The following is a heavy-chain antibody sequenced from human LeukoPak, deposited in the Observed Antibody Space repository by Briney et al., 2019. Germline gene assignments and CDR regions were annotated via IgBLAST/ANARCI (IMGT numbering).Heavy chain of an antibody. J-gene: IGHJ6*03. Sequence: SETLSLTCTVSGGSISSGGYYWSWIRQHPGKGLEWIGYIYYSGSTYYNPSLKSRVTISVDTSKNQFSLRLSSVTAADTAVYYCARHILDIYGSSGYYRKNYYYYMDVWGKGTTVTVSS. V-gene: IGHV4-31*03. CDR3: ARHILDIYGSSGYYRKNYYYYMDV. CDR1: GGSISSGGYY. D-gene: IGHD3-22*01. CDR2: IYYSGST.